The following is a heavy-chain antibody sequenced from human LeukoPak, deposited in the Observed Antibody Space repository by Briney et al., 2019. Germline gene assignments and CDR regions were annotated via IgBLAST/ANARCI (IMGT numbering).Heavy chain of an antibody. CDR1: GFTFSSYG. J-gene: IGHJ4*02. CDR3: AKPRIFGVVIIDY. Sequence: GGSLRLSCAASGFTFSSYGMHWVRQAPGKGLEWVAFIRYDGSNKYYADSVKGRFTISRDNSKNTLYLQMNSLRAEDTAVYYCAKPRIFGVVIIDYWGQGTLVTVSS. D-gene: IGHD3-3*01. V-gene: IGHV3-30*02. CDR2: IRYDGSNK.